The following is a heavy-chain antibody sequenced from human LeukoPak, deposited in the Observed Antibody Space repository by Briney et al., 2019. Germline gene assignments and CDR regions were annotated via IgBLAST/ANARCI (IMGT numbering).Heavy chain of an antibody. CDR1: GGSISSYY. Sequence: SETLSLTCTVSGGSISSYYWSWVRQPPEKGLEWIGYIYYSGSTNYNPSLKSRVTMSVDTSKNQFSLQLTSVTAADTAVYFCTRGGSNFDYWGQGTLVTVSS. J-gene: IGHJ4*02. D-gene: IGHD3-10*01. CDR3: TRGGSNFDY. V-gene: IGHV4-59*01. CDR2: IYYSGST.